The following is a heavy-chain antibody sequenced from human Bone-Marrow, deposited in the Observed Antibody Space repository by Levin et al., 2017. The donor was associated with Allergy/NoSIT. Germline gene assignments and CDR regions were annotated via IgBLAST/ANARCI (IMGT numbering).Heavy chain of an antibody. CDR3: VRDEGYPNNYRFDF. CDR1: GFTFRDYS. Sequence: PGGSLRLSCAASGFTFRDYSMSWVRLSPGKGLEWVAHIKEDGSEKMYVESVRGRFTISRDNAENSVYLQMNSLRADDTAVYYCVRDEGYPNNYRFDFWGQGILVTVSS. D-gene: IGHD5-24*01. CDR2: IKEDGSEK. J-gene: IGHJ4*02. V-gene: IGHV3-7*01.